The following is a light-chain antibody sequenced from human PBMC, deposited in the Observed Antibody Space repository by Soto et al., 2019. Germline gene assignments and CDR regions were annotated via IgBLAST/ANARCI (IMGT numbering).Light chain of an antibody. CDR3: QQYNTYPWT. J-gene: IGKJ1*01. Sequence: DIQVTQSPSTLSSSVGDRVTITCRASQSISSWLAWYQQKPGKAPKLLIYDASRLESGATSRFSGSGSGTEFTRTISSLQPYDFATYYCQQYNTYPWTFGQGTKVEIK. CDR1: QSISSW. V-gene: IGKV1-5*01. CDR2: DAS.